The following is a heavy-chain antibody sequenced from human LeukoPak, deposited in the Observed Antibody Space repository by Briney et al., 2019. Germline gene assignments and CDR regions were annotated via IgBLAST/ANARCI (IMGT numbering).Heavy chain of an antibody. Sequence: GGSLRLSCAASGFTFSDYYMSWIRQAPGKGLEWVSYISSSGSTIYYADSVKGRFTISRDNAKNSLYLQMNSLRAEDTAVYYCARDRWDIVGATRRSYYFDYWGQGTLVTASS. J-gene: IGHJ4*02. CDR3: ARDRWDIVGATRRSYYFDY. CDR2: ISSSGSTI. D-gene: IGHD1-26*01. V-gene: IGHV3-11*01. CDR1: GFTFSDYY.